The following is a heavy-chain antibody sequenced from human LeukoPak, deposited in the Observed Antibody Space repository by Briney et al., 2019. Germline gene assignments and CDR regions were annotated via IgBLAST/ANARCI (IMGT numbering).Heavy chain of an antibody. CDR1: GGSVSSGTYY. Sequence: SETLSLTCTVSGGSVSSGTYYWTWIRQPPGKGLEWIGYIYYSGNTNYNPSLKSRVTISVDTSKNQFSLKMSSMTAADTAVYYCARGLPFDYWGQGTLVTVSS. CDR2: IYYSGNT. D-gene: IGHD4-11*01. V-gene: IGHV4-61*01. CDR3: ARGLPFDY. J-gene: IGHJ4*02.